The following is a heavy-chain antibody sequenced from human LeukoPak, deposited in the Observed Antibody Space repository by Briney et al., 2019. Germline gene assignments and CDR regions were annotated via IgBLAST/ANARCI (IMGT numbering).Heavy chain of an antibody. V-gene: IGHV3-21*01. Sequence: PGGSPRLSCAASGFTFSSYSMNWVRQAPGKGLEWVSSISSSSSYIYYADSVKGRFTISRDNAKNSLYLQMNSLRAEDTAVYYCARDGLYYDSSGYWCDYWGQGTLVTVSS. CDR2: ISSSSSYI. CDR3: ARDGLYYDSSGYWCDY. J-gene: IGHJ4*02. D-gene: IGHD3-22*01. CDR1: GFTFSSYS.